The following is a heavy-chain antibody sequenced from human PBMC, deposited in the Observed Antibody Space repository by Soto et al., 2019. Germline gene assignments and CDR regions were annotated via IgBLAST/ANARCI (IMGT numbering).Heavy chain of an antibody. Sequence: LSLTCVVADKSIRKDIWWNWVRQPPGQGLEWIGEVHHPKGALYNPDRRSRVTVSADLFNSKIFLEVHSLGAADTAVYYCARAGFWNLDSWGQGTPVTVSS. CDR3: ARAGFWNLDS. CDR1: DKSIRKDIW. J-gene: IGHJ4*02. CDR2: VHHPKGA. D-gene: IGHD1-1*01. V-gene: IGHV4-4*02.